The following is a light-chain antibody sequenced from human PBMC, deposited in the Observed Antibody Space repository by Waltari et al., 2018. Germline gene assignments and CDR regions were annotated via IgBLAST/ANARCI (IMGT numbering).Light chain of an antibody. CDR1: KLGNKS. V-gene: IGLV3-1*01. CDR2: QDN. J-gene: IGLJ1*01. Sequence: SSELMQPPSVSVSPGQTADITCSGDKLGNKSACWYQQKAGQSPILVIYQDNRRPSGIPERFSGSNSENIATLTISGAQAVDEADYYCQTWDSNNAAVFGTGTKVTVL. CDR3: QTWDSNNAAV.